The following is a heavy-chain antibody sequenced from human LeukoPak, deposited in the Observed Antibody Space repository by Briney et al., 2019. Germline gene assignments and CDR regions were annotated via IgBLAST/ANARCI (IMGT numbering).Heavy chain of an antibody. V-gene: IGHV4-4*07. CDR3: AREETDYYDSSGYIVH. J-gene: IGHJ4*02. CDR1: GGSISSYY. CDR2: IYTSGST. Sequence: SETLSHTCTVSGGSISSYYWSWIRQPAGKGLEWIGRIYTSGSTNYNPSLKSRVTMSVDTSKNQFSLKLSSVTAADTAVYYCAREETDYYDSSGYIVHWGQGTLVTVSS. D-gene: IGHD3-22*01.